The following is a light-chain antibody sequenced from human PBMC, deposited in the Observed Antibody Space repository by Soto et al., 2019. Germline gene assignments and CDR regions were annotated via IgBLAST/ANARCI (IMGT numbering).Light chain of an antibody. V-gene: IGKV1-33*01. J-gene: IGKJ5*01. Sequence: DLQMTQSPSSLSASVGARVTITCQASQDISNYLNWYQQKPGKAPKLLIYDASNLETGVPSRFSGSGSGTDFTFTISSLQPEDIETYYCQQLNSYPITFGQGTRLEIK. CDR2: DAS. CDR1: QDISNY. CDR3: QQLNSYPIT.